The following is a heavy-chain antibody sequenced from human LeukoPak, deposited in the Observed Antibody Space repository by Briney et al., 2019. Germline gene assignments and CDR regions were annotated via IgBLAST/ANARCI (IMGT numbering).Heavy chain of an antibody. J-gene: IGHJ4*02. Sequence: GGSLRLSCAASGFTFSSNYMSWVRQAPGKGLEWVSVIYSGGSTYYADSVKGRFTISRDNSKNTLYLQMNSLRAEDTAVYYCARDFGRYYGSGSYLRYFDYWGQGTLVTVSS. CDR2: IYSGGST. CDR1: GFTFSSNY. V-gene: IGHV3-53*01. D-gene: IGHD3-10*01. CDR3: ARDFGRYYGSGSYLRYFDY.